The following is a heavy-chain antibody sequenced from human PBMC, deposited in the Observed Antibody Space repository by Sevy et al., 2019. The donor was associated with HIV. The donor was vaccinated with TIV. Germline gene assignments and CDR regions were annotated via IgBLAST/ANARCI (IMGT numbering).Heavy chain of an antibody. CDR2: IKSDGSST. CDR1: GFTFNTYG. J-gene: IGHJ5*02. D-gene: IGHD1-26*01. V-gene: IGHV3-74*01. CDR3: ARDRSGSYHVSDNWFDP. Sequence: GGSLRLSCAGSGFTFNTYGMHWVRQVPGKGLVWVSRIKSDGSSTSYADSVKGRFTISRDNAKNTLYLQMNSLRAEDTAVYYCARDRSGSYHVSDNWFDPWGQGTLVTVSS.